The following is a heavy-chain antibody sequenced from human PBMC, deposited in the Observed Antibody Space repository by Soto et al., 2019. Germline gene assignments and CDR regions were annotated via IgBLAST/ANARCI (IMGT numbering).Heavy chain of an antibody. CDR1: GFTFSSYG. CDR2: ISYDGSNK. J-gene: IGHJ3*02. D-gene: IGHD6-19*01. V-gene: IGHV3-30*18. Sequence: PGGSLRLSCAPSGFTFSSYGMHWVRQAPGKGLEWVAVISYDGSNKYYADSVKVRFTISRDNSKHTLYLQMNGLGAEDTAVYYCAKFGAYSSGWWGRESAFDIWGQGTMVTVSS. CDR3: AKFGAYSSGWWGRESAFDI.